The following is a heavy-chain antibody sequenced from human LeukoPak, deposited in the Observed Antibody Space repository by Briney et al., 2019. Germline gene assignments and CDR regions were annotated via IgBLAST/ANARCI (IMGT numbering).Heavy chain of an antibody. D-gene: IGHD6-13*01. CDR2: INPNSGGT. J-gene: IGHJ5*02. V-gene: IGHV1-2*02. CDR1: GYTFTDYY. CDR3: ARGLAAAGGRWFDP. Sequence: GASVKVSCKASGYTFTDYYMHWVRQAPGQGLEWMGWINPNSGGTNYAQQFQGRVTMTRDTSISTAYMELSNLRSDDTAVYYCARGLAAAGGRWFDPWGQGTLVTVSS.